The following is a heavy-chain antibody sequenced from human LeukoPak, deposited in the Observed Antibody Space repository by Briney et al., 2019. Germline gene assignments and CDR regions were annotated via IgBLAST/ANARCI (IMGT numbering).Heavy chain of an antibody. CDR2: IKQDGSEK. J-gene: IGHJ4*02. Sequence: PGGSLRLSCAASGFTFSSYWMSWVRQAPGKGLEWVANIKQDGSEKYYVDSVKGRFTISRENAKNSLYLQMNSLRAEDTAVYYCASDRDYYGSSGYLFDYWGQGTLVTVSS. V-gene: IGHV3-7*01. CDR1: GFTFSSYW. D-gene: IGHD3-22*01. CDR3: ASDRDYYGSSGYLFDY.